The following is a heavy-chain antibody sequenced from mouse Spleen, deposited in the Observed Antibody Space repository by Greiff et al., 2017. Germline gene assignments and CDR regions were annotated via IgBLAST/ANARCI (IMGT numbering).Heavy chain of an antibody. Sequence: EVQLQESGPGPVKPSQSLSLTCSVPGYSITSGYYWNWIRQFPGNKLEWMGYISYDGSNNYNPSLKNRISITRDTSKNQFFLKLNSVTTEDTATYYCARLANWDSYWGQGTLVTVSA. D-gene: IGHD4-1*01. CDR3: ARLANWDSY. CDR1: GYSITSGYY. J-gene: IGHJ3*01. CDR2: ISYDGSN. V-gene: IGHV3-6*01.